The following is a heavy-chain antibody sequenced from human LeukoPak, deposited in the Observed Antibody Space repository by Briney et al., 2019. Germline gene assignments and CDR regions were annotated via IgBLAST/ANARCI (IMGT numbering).Heavy chain of an antibody. CDR1: GGTFSSYA. V-gene: IGHV1-69*04. Sequence: SVKVSCKASGGTFSSYAISWVRQAPGQGLEWMGRIIPILGIANYAQKFQGRVTMTEDTSTDTAYMELSSLRSEDTAVYYCATTQDYDSSGYYVDYYYGMDVWGQGTTVTVSS. CDR2: IIPILGIA. J-gene: IGHJ6*02. CDR3: ATTQDYDSSGYYVDYYYGMDV. D-gene: IGHD3-22*01.